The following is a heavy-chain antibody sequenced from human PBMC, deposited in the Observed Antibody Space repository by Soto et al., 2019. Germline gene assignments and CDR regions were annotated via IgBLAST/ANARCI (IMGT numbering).Heavy chain of an antibody. CDR3: AKGLLNGRWYAAD. D-gene: IGHD6-13*01. CDR1: GFTFSNCV. J-gene: IGHJ4*02. CDR2: ITTNGHT. Sequence: EVHLLESGGVLVQPGESLRLSCETSGFTFSNCVTTWLRQPPGKRLEWVSVITTNGHTDYADSVKGRFTISRDNSKNTVYLQMNSLRAEDTAVYYCAKGLLNGRWYAADWGQGTLVTVSS. V-gene: IGHV3-23*01.